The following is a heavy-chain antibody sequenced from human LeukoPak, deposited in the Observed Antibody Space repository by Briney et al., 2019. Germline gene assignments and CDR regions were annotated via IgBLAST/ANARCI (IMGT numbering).Heavy chain of an antibody. D-gene: IGHD3-22*01. CDR3: ARDGGKGYYDSSGPYWYFDL. J-gene: IGHJ2*01. CDR2: ISAYNGNT. V-gene: IGHV1-18*01. Sequence: GASVKVSCKASGYTFTSYGISWVRQAPGQGLEWMGWISAYNGNTNYAQKLQGRVTMTTDTSTSTAYMELRSLRSDDTAVCYCARDGGKGYYDSSGPYWYFDLWGCGTLVTVSS. CDR1: GYTFTSYG.